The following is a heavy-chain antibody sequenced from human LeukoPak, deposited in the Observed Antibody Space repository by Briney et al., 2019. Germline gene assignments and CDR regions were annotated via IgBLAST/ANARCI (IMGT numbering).Heavy chain of an antibody. J-gene: IGHJ4*02. CDR2: ISGSDGST. CDR1: GFTFSNYA. CDR3: AKGNYYGSGSYGYFDY. Sequence: GGSLRLSCTASGFTFSNYAMSWVRQAPGKGLEWVSTISGSDGSTYYADSVKGRFTIFRDNSKNTVYLQMNSLRAEDTAVYYCAKGNYYGSGSYGYFDYWGQGTLVTVSS. D-gene: IGHD3-10*01. V-gene: IGHV3-23*01.